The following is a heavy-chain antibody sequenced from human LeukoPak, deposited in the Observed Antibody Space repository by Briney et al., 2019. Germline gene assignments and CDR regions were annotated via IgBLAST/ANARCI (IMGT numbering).Heavy chain of an antibody. V-gene: IGHV3-30-3*01. CDR1: GFTFSSYA. D-gene: IGHD3-22*01. CDR2: ISYDGSNK. J-gene: IGHJ5*02. Sequence: GGSLRLSCAASGFTFSSYAMHWVRQTPGKGLEWVAVISYDGSNKYYADSVKGRFTISRDNSKNTLYLQMNSLRAEDTAVCYCAKAYDYYDSSGYHWGQGTLVTVSS. CDR3: AKAYDYYDSSGYH.